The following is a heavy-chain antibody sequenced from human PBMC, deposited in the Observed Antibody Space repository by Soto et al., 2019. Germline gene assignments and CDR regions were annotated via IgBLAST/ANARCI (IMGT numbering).Heavy chain of an antibody. J-gene: IGHJ6*02. CDR2: ISYDGSNK. Sequence: GGSLRLSCAASGFTFSSYGMHWVRQAPGKGLEWVAVISYDGSNKYYADSVKGRFTISRDNSKNTLYLQMNSLRAEDTAVYYCAKDRYYDSSGYYLYYYYGMDVWGQGTTVTVSS. V-gene: IGHV3-30*18. CDR1: GFTFSSYG. D-gene: IGHD3-22*01. CDR3: AKDRYYDSSGYYLYYYYGMDV.